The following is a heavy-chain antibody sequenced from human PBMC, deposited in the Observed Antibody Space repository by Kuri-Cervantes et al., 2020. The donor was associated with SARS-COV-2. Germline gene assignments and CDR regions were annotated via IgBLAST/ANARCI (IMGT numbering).Heavy chain of an antibody. CDR1: GFTFTKQW. V-gene: IGHV3-7*01. D-gene: IGHD3-16*01. J-gene: IGHJ2*01. CDR3: ARVTGDPSTYWYFDL. Sequence: GGSLRPSCAVSGFTFTKQWMGWVRQAPGKGLEWVANIKSDGIASVYVDSLRGRFTISRDNARNSLYLQINSLRAEDTAVYYCARVTGDPSTYWYFDLWGRGSLVTVSS. CDR2: IKSDGIAS.